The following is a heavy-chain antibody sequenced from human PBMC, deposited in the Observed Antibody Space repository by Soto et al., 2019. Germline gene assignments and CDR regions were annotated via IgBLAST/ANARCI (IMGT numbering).Heavy chain of an antibody. J-gene: IGHJ4*02. CDR2: IYHSGST. Sequence: QLQLQESGSGLVKPSQTLSLTCAVSGGSISSGGYSWNWIRQPPGKGLEWIGYIYHSGSTYYNPSLQSRVTISVDRSKNQFSLKLSSVTAADTAVYYCAGGPGVARNYWGQGTLVTVSS. CDR3: AGGPGVARNY. CDR1: GGSISSGGYS. V-gene: IGHV4-30-2*01. D-gene: IGHD5-12*01.